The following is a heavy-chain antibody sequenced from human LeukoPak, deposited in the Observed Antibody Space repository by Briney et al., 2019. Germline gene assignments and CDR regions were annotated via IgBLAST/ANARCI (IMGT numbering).Heavy chain of an antibody. D-gene: IGHD6-6*01. Sequence: ASVKVSCKASGYTFTSYDINWVRQATGQGLEWMGWMNPNSGNTGYAQKFQGRVTMTRNTSISTAYMELSSLRSEDTAVYYCARGRIAARVRNWFDPWGQGTLVTVSS. J-gene: IGHJ5*02. CDR3: ARGRIAARVRNWFDP. CDR1: GYTFTSYD. CDR2: MNPNSGNT. V-gene: IGHV1-8*01.